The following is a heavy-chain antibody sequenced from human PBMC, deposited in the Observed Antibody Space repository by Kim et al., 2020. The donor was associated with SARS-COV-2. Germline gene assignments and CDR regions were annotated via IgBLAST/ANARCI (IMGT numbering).Heavy chain of an antibody. D-gene: IGHD6-13*01. J-gene: IGHJ3*02. V-gene: IGHV3-43*02. CDR1: GFTFDDYA. Sequence: GGSLRLSCAASGFTFDDYAMHWVRQAPGKGLEWVSLISGDGGSTYYADSVKGRFTISRDNSKNSLYLQMNSLRTEDTALYYCVTLDEIAAAGTGRDAFDIWGQGTMVTVSS. CDR3: VTLDEIAAAGTGRDAFDI. CDR2: ISGDGGST.